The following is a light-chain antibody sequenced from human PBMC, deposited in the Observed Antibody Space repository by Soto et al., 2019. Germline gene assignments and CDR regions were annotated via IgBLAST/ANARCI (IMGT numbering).Light chain of an antibody. V-gene: IGKV1-17*03. J-gene: IGKJ1*01. CDR3: LHYHSYPRT. CDR2: AS. Sequence: DIPMTQFPSAMSASVGDRVTITCRASQDIRDYLAWFQHKPENVPKRLIYASTLQSGVPSRFSGSGSGTEFTLTITGLQPEDFATYYCLHYHSYPRTFGRGTKVEIK. CDR1: QDIRDY.